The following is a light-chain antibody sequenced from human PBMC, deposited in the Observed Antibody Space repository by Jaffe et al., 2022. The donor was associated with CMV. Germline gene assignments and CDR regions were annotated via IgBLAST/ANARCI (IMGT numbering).Light chain of an antibody. CDR2: GAS. Sequence: EIVLTQSPGTLSLSPGERATLSCRAGQSISSDFLAWYQQKPGQAPRLLIFGASSRATGIPDRFSGSGSGTDFTLTISRLESEDFAVYYCQQYTISPPTFGQGTKVEIK. CDR1: QSISSDF. V-gene: IGKV3-20*01. J-gene: IGKJ1*01. CDR3: QQYTISPPT.